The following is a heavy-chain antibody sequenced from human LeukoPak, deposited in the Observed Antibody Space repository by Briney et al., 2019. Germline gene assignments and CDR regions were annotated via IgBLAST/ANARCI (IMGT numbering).Heavy chain of an antibody. CDR3: ARGGYCSGGSCYSTLIDY. Sequence: SETLSLTCTVSGDSVSSYSWSWIRQAPGKGLEWIGYFWHSGSTNYNPSLKSRVTISVDTSKNLFSLNLRSVTAADTAVYYCARGGYCSGGSCYSTLIDYWGQGTLVTVSS. J-gene: IGHJ4*02. CDR2: FWHSGST. CDR1: GDSVSSYS. V-gene: IGHV4-59*02. D-gene: IGHD2-15*01.